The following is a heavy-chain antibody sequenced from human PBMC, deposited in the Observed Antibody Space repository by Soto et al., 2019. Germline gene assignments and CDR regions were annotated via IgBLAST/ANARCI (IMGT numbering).Heavy chain of an antibody. J-gene: IGHJ4*02. Sequence: SETLSLTCAVSGGSISSGGYSWSWIRQPPGKGLEWIGYIYHSGSTYYNPSLKSRVTISVDRSKNQFSLKLSSVTAADTAVYYCASGITIFGVVSGFDYWGQGTLVTVSS. V-gene: IGHV4-30-2*01. CDR2: IYHSGST. CDR3: ASGITIFGVVSGFDY. D-gene: IGHD3-3*01. CDR1: GGSISSGGYS.